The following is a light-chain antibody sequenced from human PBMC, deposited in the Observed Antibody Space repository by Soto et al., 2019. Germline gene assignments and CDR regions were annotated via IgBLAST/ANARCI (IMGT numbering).Light chain of an antibody. V-gene: IGLV2-14*03. Sequence: QSALTQPASVSGSPGQSITISCTGTSSDVGGYNYVSWYQQHPGKAPKLMIYDVSHRPSGVSNRFSGSKSCNTASLTISGLQAEDEVDYYCCSYTSSSTPVVFGGGTKVTV. CDR3: CSYTSSSTPVV. CDR1: SSDVGGYNY. J-gene: IGLJ2*01. CDR2: DVS.